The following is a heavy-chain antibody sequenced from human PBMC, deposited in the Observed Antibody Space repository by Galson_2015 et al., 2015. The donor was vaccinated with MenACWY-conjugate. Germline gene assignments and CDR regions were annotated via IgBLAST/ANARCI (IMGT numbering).Heavy chain of an antibody. V-gene: IGHV3-48*01. J-gene: IGHJ5*02. Sequence: SPRLSRAASGFGFSSNNMTWVRQAPGEGVEWISYICNGGRRKYYADSLKGRFTLSRNNAKNALYLQMNSLRAEDTAVYYCAERQWLVTWGQGTLVTVSS. CDR3: AERQWLVT. CDR2: ICNGGRRK. CDR1: GFGFSSNN. D-gene: IGHD6-19*01.